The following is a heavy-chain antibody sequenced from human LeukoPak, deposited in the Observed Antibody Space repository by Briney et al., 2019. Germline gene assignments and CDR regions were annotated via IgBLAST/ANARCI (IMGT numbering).Heavy chain of an antibody. J-gene: IGHJ3*02. CDR1: GYTFTSYG. D-gene: IGHD5-18*01. CDR3: ARGIQLWLNGAFGI. CDR2: ISAYNGNT. Sequence: ASVKVSCKASGYTFTSYGISWVRQAPGQGLEWMGWISAYNGNTNYAQKLQGRVTMTTDTSTSTAYMELRSLRSDDTAVYYCARGIQLWLNGAFGIWGQGTMVTVSS. V-gene: IGHV1-18*01.